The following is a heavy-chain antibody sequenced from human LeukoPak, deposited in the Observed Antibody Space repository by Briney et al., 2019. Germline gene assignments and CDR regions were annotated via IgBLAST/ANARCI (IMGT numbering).Heavy chain of an antibody. D-gene: IGHD3-3*01. CDR3: ARGLTPIPIFGVVSGYYYYMDV. Sequence: GGSLRLSCAASGFTFSSYWMSWVRQAPGKGLEWVANIKQDGSEKYYVDSVKGRFTISRDNAKNSLYLQMNSLRAEDTAVYSCARGLTPIPIFGVVSGYYYYMDVWGKGTTVTVSS. V-gene: IGHV3-7*01. CDR1: GFTFSSYW. CDR2: IKQDGSEK. J-gene: IGHJ6*03.